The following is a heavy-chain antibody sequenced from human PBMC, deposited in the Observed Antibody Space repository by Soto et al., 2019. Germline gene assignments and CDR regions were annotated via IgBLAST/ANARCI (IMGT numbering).Heavy chain of an antibody. CDR2: ITYEGSNK. Sequence: GGSLRLSCAASGFTFSSYGMHWARQAPGKGLEWVALITYEGSNKYYADAVKGRFTISRDNAKNMVSLQMDSLRAEDTAVYYCAKARGANIWANYYVLDVCGQGTTVTVSS. V-gene: IGHV3-30*18. CDR3: AKARGANIWANYYVLDV. D-gene: IGHD3-16*01. J-gene: IGHJ6*02. CDR1: GFTFSSYG.